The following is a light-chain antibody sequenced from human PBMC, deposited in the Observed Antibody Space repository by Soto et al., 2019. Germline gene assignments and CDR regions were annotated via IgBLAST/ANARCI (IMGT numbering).Light chain of an antibody. V-gene: IGKV3-20*01. CDR3: QQYGDSPAFT. J-gene: IGKJ2*01. CDR1: QSISGNY. Sequence: EIVLTQSPGTLSLSPGERATLSCRASQSISGNYLAWYQQKTGQSPSLLFYGTSNRATGIPDRFSGSGSGTDFTLTISRLEPEDFALYYCQQYGDSPAFTFGQGTKLEIK. CDR2: GTS.